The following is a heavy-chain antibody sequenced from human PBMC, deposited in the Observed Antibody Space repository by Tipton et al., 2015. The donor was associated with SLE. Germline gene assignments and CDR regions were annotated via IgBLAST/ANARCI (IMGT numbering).Heavy chain of an antibody. V-gene: IGHV4-34*01. CDR1: GFTFDDYG. D-gene: IGHD4-17*01. J-gene: IGHJ4*02. CDR3: ARARQGVTTSDFDY. CDR2: IYHSGST. Sequence: LRLSCAASGFTFDDYGMSWVRQPPGKGLEWIGEIYHSGSTNYNPSLKSRVTISVDKSKNQFSLRLSSVTAADTAIYYCARARQGVTTSDFDYWGQGTLVTVSS.